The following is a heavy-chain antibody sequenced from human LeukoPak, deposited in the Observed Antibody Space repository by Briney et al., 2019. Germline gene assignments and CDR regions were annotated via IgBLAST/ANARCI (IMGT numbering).Heavy chain of an antibody. V-gene: IGHV3-23*01. CDR2: ISGSGGST. CDR1: GFTFSSYS. J-gene: IGHJ4*02. CDR3: AKDKSKSRYQLPLDY. D-gene: IGHD2-2*01. Sequence: PGGSLRLSCAASGFTFSSYSMSWVRQAPGKGLEWVSDISGSGGSTYYADTVKGRFTISRDNNKNTLYLQMTRLRAEDTAVYYCAKDKSKSRYQLPLDYWGQGTLVTVSS.